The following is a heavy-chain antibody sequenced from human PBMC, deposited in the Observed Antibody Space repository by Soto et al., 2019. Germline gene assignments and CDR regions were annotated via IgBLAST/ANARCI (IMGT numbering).Heavy chain of an antibody. CDR3: AREKSGYGPAFDY. Sequence: SVKVSCKASGGTFSSYAISWARQAPGQGLEWMGGIIPIFGTANYAQKFQGRVTITADESTSTAYMELSSLRSEDTAVYYCAREKSGYGPAFDYWGQGTLVTVSS. D-gene: IGHD5-18*01. V-gene: IGHV1-69*13. J-gene: IGHJ4*02. CDR2: IIPIFGTA. CDR1: GGTFSSYA.